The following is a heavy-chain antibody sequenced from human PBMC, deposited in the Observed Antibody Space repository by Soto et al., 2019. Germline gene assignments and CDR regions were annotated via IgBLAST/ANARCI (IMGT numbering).Heavy chain of an antibody. CDR3: ARQRRDASDNCLLCPMDV. CDR2: IYPDDSDT. D-gene: IGHD2-2*01. V-gene: IGHV5-51*01. Sequence: VESLKISCHSSGATFSTYWVAWGRQRPWKALEWLGLIYPDDSDTRYNPSFRGQVTISAEKSSSTIFLQWSSLKASDTATYYCARQRRDASDNCLLCPMDVWGQGTTVTV. CDR1: GATFSTYW. J-gene: IGHJ6*02.